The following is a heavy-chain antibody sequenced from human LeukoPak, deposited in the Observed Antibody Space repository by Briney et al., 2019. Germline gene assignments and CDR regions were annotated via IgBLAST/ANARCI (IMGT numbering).Heavy chain of an antibody. J-gene: IGHJ4*02. CDR1: GFTFSDHA. CDR2: IRGTGTST. V-gene: IGHV3-23*01. CDR3: AKVSWLGTLPSYHFDS. Sequence: PGGSLRLSCAASGFTFSDHAMSWVRQAPGKGLEWGSAIRGTGTSTFYAASVRGRFTISRDNSKNTADLQMNSLRAEDTAVYYCAKVSWLGTLPSYHFDSWGQGTQVTVSS. D-gene: IGHD6-19*01.